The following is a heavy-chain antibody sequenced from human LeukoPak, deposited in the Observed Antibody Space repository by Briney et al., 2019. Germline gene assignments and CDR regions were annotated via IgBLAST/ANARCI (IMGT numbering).Heavy chain of an antibody. CDR2: IYYSGRT. V-gene: IGHV4-39*01. CDR3: ARRRYYDGSGYLE. J-gene: IGHJ1*01. D-gene: IGHD3-22*01. Sequence: SETLSLTCSVSGDSISRSDSYWDWIRQPPGKGLQGIGTIYYSGRTYYSPSLKSRVTMSVDTSNNQFSLNLRSVTAADTAVYYCARRRYYDGSGYLEWGQGTLLSVSS. CDR1: GDSISRSDSY.